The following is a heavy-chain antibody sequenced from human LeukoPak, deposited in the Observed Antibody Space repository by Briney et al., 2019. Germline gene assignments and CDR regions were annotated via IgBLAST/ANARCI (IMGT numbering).Heavy chain of an antibody. V-gene: IGHV3-30*01. Sequence: GGSLRLSCAASGFTFSSYAMHWVRQAPGKGLEWVAVISYDGSNKYYADSVKGRFTISRDNSKNTLYLQMNSLRAEDTAVYDCARDRVMRGMDYYYYMDVWGKGTTVTVSS. CDR1: GFTFSSYA. J-gene: IGHJ6*03. CDR3: ARDRVMRGMDYYYYMDV. CDR2: ISYDGSNK. D-gene: IGHD2-8*01.